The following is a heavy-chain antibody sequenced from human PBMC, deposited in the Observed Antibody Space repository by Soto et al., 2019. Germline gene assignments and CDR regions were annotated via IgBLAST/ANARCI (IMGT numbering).Heavy chain of an antibody. CDR3: AGDSSGWPSLFDY. V-gene: IGHV1-18*01. J-gene: IGHJ4*02. CDR1: GYTFTSYG. D-gene: IGHD6-19*01. Sequence: QVQLVQSGAEVKKPGASVKVSCKASGYTFTSYGISWVRQAPGQGPEWMGWISAYNGNTNYAQKLQGRVTMTTDTSKSTAYMELRRLRSDDTAVYYCAGDSSGWPSLFDYWGQGTLVTVSS. CDR2: ISAYNGNT.